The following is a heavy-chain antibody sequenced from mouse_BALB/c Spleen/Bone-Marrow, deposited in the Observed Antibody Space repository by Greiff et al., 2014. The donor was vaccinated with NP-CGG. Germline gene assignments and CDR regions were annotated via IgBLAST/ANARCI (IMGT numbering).Heavy chain of an antibody. V-gene: IGHV1-67*01. D-gene: IGHD2-14*01. CDR1: GYTFTDYA. CDR2: ISSYYGDA. CDR3: ARSGKVRNAMDY. Sequence: QVQLQQPGAELVRPGVPVKISCKGSGYTFTDYAVHWVKQSHTKSLEWIGLISSYYGDATYNQKFKGKATMTVDKSSSTAFLELARLTSEDSAIYYCARSGKVRNAMDYWGQGTSVTVPS. J-gene: IGHJ4*01.